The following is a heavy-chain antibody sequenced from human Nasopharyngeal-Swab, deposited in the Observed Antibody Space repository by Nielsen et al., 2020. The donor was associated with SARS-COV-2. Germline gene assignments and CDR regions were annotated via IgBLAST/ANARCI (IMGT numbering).Heavy chain of an antibody. J-gene: IGHJ6*02. V-gene: IGHV4-30-4*01. CDR2: IYYSGST. D-gene: IGHD3-10*02. CDR3: ALFRELFPGGGMDV. Sequence: WIRQPPGKGLEWIGYIYYSGSTYYNPSLKSRVTISVDKSKNQFSLKLSSVTAADTAVYYCALFRELFPGGGMDVWGQGTTVTVSS.